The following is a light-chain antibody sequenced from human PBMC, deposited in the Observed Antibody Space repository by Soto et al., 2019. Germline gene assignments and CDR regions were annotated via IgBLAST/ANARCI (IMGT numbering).Light chain of an antibody. J-gene: IGLJ1*01. CDR3: QSYDSSPSGYV. Sequence: QSALTQPPSVPGAPGQRVTISCTGSSSNIGAGYDVHWYQQLPGTAPKLLIYINKNRPSGVPDRFSGSKSGTSASLAITGLQAEDEADYYCQSYDSSPSGYVFGTGTKVTVL. CDR1: SSNIGAGYD. CDR2: INK. V-gene: IGLV1-40*01.